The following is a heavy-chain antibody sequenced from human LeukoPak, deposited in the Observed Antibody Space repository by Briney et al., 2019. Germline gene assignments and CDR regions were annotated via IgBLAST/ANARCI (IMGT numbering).Heavy chain of an antibody. CDR2: IYYSGST. J-gene: IGHJ4*02. CDR1: GGSISSYY. Sequence: SETLSLTCTVSGGSISSYYWSWIWQPPGKGLEWIGYIYYSGSTNYNPSLKSRVTISVDTSKNQFSLQLNSVTPEDTAVYYCARGGVAAVGAAPSSGFDYWGQGTLVTVSS. V-gene: IGHV4-59*12. CDR3: ARGGVAAVGAAPSSGFDY. D-gene: IGHD6-13*01.